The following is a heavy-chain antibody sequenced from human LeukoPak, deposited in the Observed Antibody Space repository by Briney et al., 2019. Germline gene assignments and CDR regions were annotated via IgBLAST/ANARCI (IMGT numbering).Heavy chain of an antibody. V-gene: IGHV1-69*02. CDR1: GGTFSSYT. Sequence: ASVKVSCKDSGGTFSSYTISWVRQAPGQGLEWMGRIIPILGIANYAQKFQGRVTITADKSTSTAYMELSSLRSEDTAVYYCASIAVAGRRNFDYWGQGTLVTVSS. CDR2: IIPILGIA. J-gene: IGHJ4*02. D-gene: IGHD6-19*01. CDR3: ASIAVAGRRNFDY.